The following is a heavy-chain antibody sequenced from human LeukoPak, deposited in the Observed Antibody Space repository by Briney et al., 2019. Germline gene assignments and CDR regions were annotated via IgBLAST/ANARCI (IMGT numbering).Heavy chain of an antibody. Sequence: SETLSLTCTVSGGTISSSSYYWGWIRQPPGKGLEWIGSIYYSGSTYYNPSPKSRVTISVDTSKNQFSLKLSSVTAADTAVYYCARLDYYDSFAGGQGTLVTVSS. CDR1: GGTISSSSYY. J-gene: IGHJ4*02. D-gene: IGHD3-22*01. CDR2: IYYSGST. V-gene: IGHV4-39*01. CDR3: ARLDYYDSFA.